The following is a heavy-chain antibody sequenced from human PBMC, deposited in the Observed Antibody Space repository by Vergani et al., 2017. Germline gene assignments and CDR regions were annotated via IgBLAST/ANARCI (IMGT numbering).Heavy chain of an antibody. CDR2: IKQDGSEK. V-gene: IGHV3-7*01. J-gene: IGHJ3*02. D-gene: IGHD2/OR15-2a*01. Sequence: EVQLVESGGGLVQPGGSLRLPCAASGFKFSNYWMTWVRQAPGRGLEWGANIKQDGSEKSYVDSVKGRFTISSDNAKNSLYLPMNSLRAEDTAVYYCASTSRPFQWGDAFYSWGQGTIVTVSS. CDR1: GFKFSNYW. CDR3: ASTSRPFQWGDAFYS.